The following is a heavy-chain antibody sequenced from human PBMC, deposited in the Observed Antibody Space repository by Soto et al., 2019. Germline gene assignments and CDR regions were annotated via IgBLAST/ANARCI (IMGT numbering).Heavy chain of an antibody. Sequence: ASVKVSYKASGYTFTSYAMHWVRQAPGQRLEWMGWINAGNGNTKYSQKFQGRVTITRDTSASTAYMELSSLRSEDTAVYDCGGSFVVVPAQDYGGQGTLVTVSS. V-gene: IGHV1-3*01. CDR2: INAGNGNT. CDR1: GYTFTSYA. CDR3: GGSFVVVPAQDY. J-gene: IGHJ4*02. D-gene: IGHD2-21*02.